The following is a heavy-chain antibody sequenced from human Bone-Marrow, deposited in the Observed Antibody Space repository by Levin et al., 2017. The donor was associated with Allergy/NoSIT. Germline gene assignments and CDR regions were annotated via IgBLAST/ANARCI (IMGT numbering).Heavy chain of an antibody. CDR2: INWNSEKI. CDR1: GFTFDDYA. CDR3: VKARGFTFGIDAFDI. J-gene: IGHJ3*02. Sequence: PGGSLRLSCAASGFTFDDYAMHWVRQTPGRGLEWVSGINWNSEKIGYADSMKGRFTISRDNAKSSLYLQMNSLRVEDTALYYCVKARGFTFGIDAFDIWGHGTMVTVSS. V-gene: IGHV3-9*01. D-gene: IGHD3-16*01.